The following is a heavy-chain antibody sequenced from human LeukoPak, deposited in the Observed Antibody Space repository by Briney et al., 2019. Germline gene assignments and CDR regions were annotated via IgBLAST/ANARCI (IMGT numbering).Heavy chain of an antibody. V-gene: IGHV3-30*02. J-gene: IGHJ4*02. CDR2: IWYDGSHE. CDR3: AKAYCTRNGCFADF. D-gene: IGHD2-8*01. Sequence: PGGSLRLSCAASGFTFSTSGMLWVRQAPGKGLDWVAVIWYDGSHEFYADSVKGRFAISRDNSKHTLYLQINRLTSEDTAIYYCAKAYCTRNGCFADFWGKGTLVTVSS. CDR1: GFTFSTSG.